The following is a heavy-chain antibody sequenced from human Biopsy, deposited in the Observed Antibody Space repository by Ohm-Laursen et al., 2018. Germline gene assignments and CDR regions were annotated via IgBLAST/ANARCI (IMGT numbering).Heavy chain of an antibody. J-gene: IGHJ6*02. V-gene: IGHV4-59*02. CDR2: IYYSVMT. D-gene: IGHD4-11*01. CDR1: GDSVSKYY. Sequence: SDTLSLTCSVSGDSVSKYYWSWIRQPPGKGLEWIGHIYYSVMTNYNPSLQSRVSISVDTSRNQVSLTLRSVTAADTAVYYCARDGGILNYGNFKYYHYYGMDVWGQGTKVTVSS. CDR3: ARDGGILNYGNFKYYHYYGMDV.